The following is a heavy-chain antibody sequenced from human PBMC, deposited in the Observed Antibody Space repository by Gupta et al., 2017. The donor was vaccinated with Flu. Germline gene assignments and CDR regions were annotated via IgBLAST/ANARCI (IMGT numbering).Heavy chain of an antibody. D-gene: IGHD5-12*01. CDR2: VFPGDSNG. CDR3: ARPCCGYVSGYSED. CDR1: GYSFPIYW. J-gene: IGHJ4*02. V-gene: IGHV5-51*01. Sequence: ELQLVQSGAEVIKPGESLNLSCKTSGYSFPIYWIAWVRQRPGKVREWVGSVFPGDSNGSYSPSLQGQVTISVDKSIKTAYLQFDNLRPADTAMYYCARPCCGYVSGYSEDWGQGTRVTVSS.